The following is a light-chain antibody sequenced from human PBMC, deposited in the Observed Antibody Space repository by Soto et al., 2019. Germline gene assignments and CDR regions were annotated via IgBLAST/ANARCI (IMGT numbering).Light chain of an antibody. CDR2: RAS. CDR3: AAWDDTLNGLV. Sequence: QSVLTQPPSASGTPGQRVTISCSGSSSNIGSNYVYWYQQVPGTAPRLLMYRASQRPSGVPDRFSGSKSGTSASLAISGLRSEDEADDDCAAWDDTLNGLVFGGGTKLTVL. J-gene: IGLJ2*01. CDR1: SSNIGSNY. V-gene: IGLV1-47*01.